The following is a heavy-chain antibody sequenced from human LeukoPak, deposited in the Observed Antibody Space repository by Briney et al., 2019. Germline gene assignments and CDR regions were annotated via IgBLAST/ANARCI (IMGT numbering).Heavy chain of an antibody. CDR3: AKADGYDFWSGYYSFTPDFDY. CDR1: GFTFSSYA. J-gene: IGHJ4*02. Sequence: EGSLRLSCAASGFTFSSYAMSWVRQAPGKGLEWVSAISGSGGSTYYADSVKGRFTISRDNSKNTLYLQMNSLRAEDTAVYYCAKADGYDFWSGYYSFTPDFDYWGQGTLVTVSS. V-gene: IGHV3-23*01. D-gene: IGHD3-3*01. CDR2: ISGSGGST.